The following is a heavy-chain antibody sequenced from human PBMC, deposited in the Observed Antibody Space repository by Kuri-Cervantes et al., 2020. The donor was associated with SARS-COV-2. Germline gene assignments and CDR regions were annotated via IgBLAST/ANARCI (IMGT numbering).Heavy chain of an antibody. CDR1: GGTFSSYA. CDR3: ATVGSSTRGGSYL. CDR2: ISAYNGNT. D-gene: IGHD1-26*01. Sequence: ASVKVSCKASGGTFSSYAISWVRQAPGQGLEWMGWISAYNGNTNYAQKLQGRVTMTTDTSTSTAYMELRSLRSEDTAVYYCATVGSSTRGGSYLWGQGTLVTVSS. J-gene: IGHJ4*02. V-gene: IGHV1-18*01.